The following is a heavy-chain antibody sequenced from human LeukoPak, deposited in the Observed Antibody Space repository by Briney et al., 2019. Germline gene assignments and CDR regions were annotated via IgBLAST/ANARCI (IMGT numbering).Heavy chain of an antibody. CDR1: EYTFTNYW. J-gene: IGHJ1*01. CDR3: ARPHWPSLAVAALGH. D-gene: IGHD6-19*01. CDR2: IYPGDSDT. Sequence: GESLKISCHCSEYTFTNYWIAGVRQLPGKGLEWMGIIYPGDSDTRYSPSFQGQVTISAGKSINTAYLQWSSLKASDTAMYHCARPHWPSLAVAALGHWGQGTLVTVSS. V-gene: IGHV5-51*01.